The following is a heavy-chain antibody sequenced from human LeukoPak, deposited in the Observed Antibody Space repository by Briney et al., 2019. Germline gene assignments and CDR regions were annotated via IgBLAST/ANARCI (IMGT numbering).Heavy chain of an antibody. CDR1: GFTFSRYR. D-gene: IGHD5-24*01. CDR3: ARDGYRKNCDAFDI. J-gene: IGHJ3*02. V-gene: IGHV3-21*01. CDR2: LSSSISYI. Sequence: GGSLRLSCAASGFTFSRYRMMWVRQARGKGVEWVSSLSSSISYIYFADSVKARFTISRDNAKNSLYLQMNSLRAEDTAVYYCARDGYRKNCDAFDIWGQGTMVTVSS.